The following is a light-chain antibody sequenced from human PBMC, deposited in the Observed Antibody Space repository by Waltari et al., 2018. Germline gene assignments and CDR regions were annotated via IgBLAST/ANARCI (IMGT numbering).Light chain of an antibody. CDR2: GAS. V-gene: IGKV1-33*01. CDR3: QQYGSLPST. CDR1: RDISSY. Sequence: DIQMTQSPSSLSATVGDRLTITCQASRDISSYLNWYQHKPGRAPKLLIYGASNLETGVPSRFSGSGSGTDFVFTINNLHPEDFATYYCQQYGSLPSTFGGGTTVAIQ. J-gene: IGKJ4*01.